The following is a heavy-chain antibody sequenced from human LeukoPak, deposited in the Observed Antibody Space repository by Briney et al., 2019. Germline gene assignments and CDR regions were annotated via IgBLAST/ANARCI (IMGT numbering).Heavy chain of an antibody. CDR1: GGSISSYY. V-gene: IGHV4-59*12. CDR3: ARGSKAAAKHLRYNWFDP. J-gene: IGHJ5*02. CDR2: IYYSGST. Sequence: SETLSLTCTVSGGSISSYYWSWIRQPPGKGLEWIGYIYYSGSTNYNPSLKSRDTISVDTSKNQFSLKLSSVTAADTAVYYCARGSKAAAKHLRYNWFDPWGQGTLVTVSS. D-gene: IGHD2-2*01.